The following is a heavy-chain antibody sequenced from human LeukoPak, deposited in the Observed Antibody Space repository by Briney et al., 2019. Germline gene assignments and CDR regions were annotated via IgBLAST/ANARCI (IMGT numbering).Heavy chain of an antibody. J-gene: IGHJ6*02. CDR3: ARDRSDYYGSGSYYYYYYGMDV. V-gene: IGHV1-69*13. CDR1: GGTFISYA. CDR2: IIPIFGTA. D-gene: IGHD3-10*01. Sequence: ASVKVSCKASGGTFISYAISWVRQAPGQGLEWMGGIIPIFGTANYAQKFQGRVTITADESTSTAYMELSSLRSEDTAVYYCARDRSDYYGSGSYYYYYYGMDVWGQGTTVTVSS.